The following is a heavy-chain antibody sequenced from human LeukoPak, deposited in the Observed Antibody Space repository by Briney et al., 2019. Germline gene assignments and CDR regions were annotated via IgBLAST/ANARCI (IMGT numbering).Heavy chain of an antibody. CDR1: GFTFSSYW. D-gene: IGHD3-22*01. J-gene: IGHJ4*02. CDR2: INSVGSST. CDR3: ARGGYNYDNSGYSYSLGY. Sequence: GGSLRLSCAASGFTFSSYWMHWVRQAPGKGLVWVSRINSVGSSTSYADSVKGRFIISRDNAKNTLYLQMNSLRAEDTAVYYCARGGYNYDNSGYSYSLGYWGQGTLVTVSS. V-gene: IGHV3-74*01.